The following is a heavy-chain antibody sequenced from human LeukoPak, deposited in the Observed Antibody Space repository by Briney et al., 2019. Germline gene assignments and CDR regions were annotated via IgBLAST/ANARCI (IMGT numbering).Heavy chain of an antibody. J-gene: IGHJ4*02. CDR2: IRYDGSNK. CDR3: AKDGMARGVTEFDY. Sequence: GGSLRLSCAASGFTFSSYGMHWVGQAPGKGLEWVAFIRYDGSNKYYADSVKGRFTISRDNSKNTLYLQMNSLRAEDTAVYYRAKDGMARGVTEFDYWGQGTLVTVSS. D-gene: IGHD3-10*01. CDR1: GFTFSSYG. V-gene: IGHV3-30*02.